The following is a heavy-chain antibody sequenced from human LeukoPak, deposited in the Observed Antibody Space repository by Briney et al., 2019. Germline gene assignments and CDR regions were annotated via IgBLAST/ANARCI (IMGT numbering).Heavy chain of an antibody. J-gene: IGHJ4*02. Sequence: TTSQTLSLTCTVSGGSISIGGYYWSWIRQHPGKGLEWIGYIYYSGITYYNPSLKSRVTISVDTSKNQFSLYLSSVTAADTAVYYCAKDARRTSGWYFFDYWGQGTLVTVSS. CDR2: IYYSGIT. V-gene: IGHV4-31*03. D-gene: IGHD6-19*01. CDR3: AKDARRTSGWYFFDY. CDR1: GGSISIGGYY.